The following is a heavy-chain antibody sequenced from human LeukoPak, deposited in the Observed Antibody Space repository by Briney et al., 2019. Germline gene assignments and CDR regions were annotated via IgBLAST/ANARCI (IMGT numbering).Heavy chain of an antibody. CDR1: GYTFTSYG. CDR3: ARDLSGLSAFEI. CDR2: ISAYNGNT. D-gene: IGHD5-12*01. J-gene: IGHJ3*02. Sequence: ASVKVSCKASGYTFTSYGISWVRQAPGQGLEWMGWISAYNGNTNYAQELQGRVTMTTDTSTSTAYMELRSLRSDDTAVYYCARDLSGLSAFEIWGQGTMVTVSS. V-gene: IGHV1-18*01.